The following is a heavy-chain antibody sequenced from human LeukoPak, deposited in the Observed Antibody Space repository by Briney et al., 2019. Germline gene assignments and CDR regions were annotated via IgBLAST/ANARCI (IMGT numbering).Heavy chain of an antibody. CDR2: IYTNGNT. J-gene: IGHJ5*02. CDR3: ARGGVPGAGDWFDP. D-gene: IGHD2-2*01. V-gene: IGHV4-4*07. CDR1: GASITNYY. Sequence: SWTLSLTCTVSGASITNYYWNWIRQPAGKGLEWIGRIYTNGNTKYNPSLNSRVTMSVDTSKNQFSLRLNSVTAADTAVYYCARGGVPGAGDWFDPWGQGTLVTVSS.